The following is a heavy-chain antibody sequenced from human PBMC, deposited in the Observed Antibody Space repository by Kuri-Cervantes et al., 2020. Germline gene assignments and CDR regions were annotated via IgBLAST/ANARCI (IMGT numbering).Heavy chain of an antibody. CDR1: GYTFTGYY. V-gene: IGHV1-2*02. CDR3: ARRIGYSGYLGP. Sequence: ASVNVSCKACGYTFTGYYMHWVRQAPGQGLEWMGWINPNSGGTKYAQKFEGRVTMTRDTSISIVYMELSRLRSDDTAVYYCARRIGYSGYLGPWGQGTLVTVSS. CDR2: INPNSGGT. D-gene: IGHD5-12*01. J-gene: IGHJ5*02.